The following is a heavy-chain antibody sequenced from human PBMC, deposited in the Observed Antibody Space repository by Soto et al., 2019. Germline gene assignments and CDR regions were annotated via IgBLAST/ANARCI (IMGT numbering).Heavy chain of an antibody. D-gene: IGHD1-7*01. CDR2: IYHSGSS. V-gene: IGHV4-30-2*01. Sequence: QLQLQESGSGLVKPSQTLSLTCAVSGGSISSGGYSWSWIRQPPGKGLEWIGNIYHSGSSYYNPSLKSRVTISVDGSKNQFSLRLSSVTAADTAVYYCARPSGSGSTFDYWGQGTLVTVSS. CDR3: ARPSGSGSTFDY. CDR1: GGSISSGGYS. J-gene: IGHJ4*02.